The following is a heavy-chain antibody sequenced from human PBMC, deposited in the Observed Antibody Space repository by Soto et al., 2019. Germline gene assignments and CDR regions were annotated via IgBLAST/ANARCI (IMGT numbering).Heavy chain of an antibody. CDR1: GFTFSSYS. J-gene: IGHJ4*02. D-gene: IGHD2-2*02. Sequence: LRLSCAASGFTFSSYSMNWVRQAPGKGLEWVSSISSSSSYIYYADSVKGRFTISRDNAKNSLYLQMNSLRAEDTAVYYCARAHSYCSSTSCYNRFDYWGQGTLVTVSS. CDR3: ARAHSYCSSTSCYNRFDY. V-gene: IGHV3-21*01. CDR2: ISSSSSYI.